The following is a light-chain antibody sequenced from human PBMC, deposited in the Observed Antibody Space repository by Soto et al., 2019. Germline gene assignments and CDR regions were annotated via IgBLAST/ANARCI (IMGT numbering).Light chain of an antibody. CDR2: GAN. Sequence: ETVMTQSPATLSVSPGEGATLSCRASQSVGSSLAWYQHKPGQAPRLLIYGANTRATGIPARFSGSGYGAEFTLTISSLQSEDFAVYYCQQRSNWPPTFGQGTRLEIK. CDR3: QQRSNWPPT. CDR1: QSVGSS. J-gene: IGKJ5*01. V-gene: IGKV3-15*01.